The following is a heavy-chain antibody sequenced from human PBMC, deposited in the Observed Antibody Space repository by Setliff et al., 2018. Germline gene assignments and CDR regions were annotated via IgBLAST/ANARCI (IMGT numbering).Heavy chain of an antibody. CDR1: GYTFTSYD. D-gene: IGHD2-21*02. CDR3: SRESVVVVTTTNYYYYMDV. V-gene: IGHV1-69*05. J-gene: IGHJ6*03. CDR2: IIPIFGTT. Sequence: SVKVSCKASGYTFTSYDITWVRQAPGQGLEWMGWIIPIFGTTTYPQKFQGRVTITTDESTSTGYIELSSLISEDTAVYYCSRESVVVVTTTNYYYYMDVWGEGTTVTVSS.